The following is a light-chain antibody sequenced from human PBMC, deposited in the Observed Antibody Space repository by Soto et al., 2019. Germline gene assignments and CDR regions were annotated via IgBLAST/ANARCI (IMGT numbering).Light chain of an antibody. CDR2: GNS. V-gene: IGLV1-40*01. CDR1: SSNIGAGYD. Sequence: QSVLTQPPSVSGAHGQRVTISCTGSSSNIGAGYDVHGYQQLPGTAPKLLIYGNSNRPSGVPDRFSGSKSGTSASLAITGLQAEDEADYYCQSYDSSLSGSVFGGGTKLTVL. J-gene: IGLJ3*02. CDR3: QSYDSSLSGSV.